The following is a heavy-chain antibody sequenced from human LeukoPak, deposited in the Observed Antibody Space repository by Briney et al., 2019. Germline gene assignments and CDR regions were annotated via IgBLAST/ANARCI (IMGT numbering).Heavy chain of an antibody. J-gene: IGHJ6*03. Sequence: ASVKVSCKAPGYTFTGYYMHWVRQAPGQGLEWMGWINPNSGGTNYAQKFQGRVTMTRDTSISTAYMELSRLRSDDTAVYYCARGPRDYYYYYMDVWGKGTTVTVSS. CDR3: ARGPRDYYYYYMDV. CDR1: GYTFTGYY. CDR2: INPNSGGT. V-gene: IGHV1-2*02.